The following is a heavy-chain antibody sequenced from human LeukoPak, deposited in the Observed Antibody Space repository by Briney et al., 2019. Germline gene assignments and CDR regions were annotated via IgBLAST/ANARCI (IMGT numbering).Heavy chain of an antibody. D-gene: IGHD6-13*01. V-gene: IGHV3-21*04. Sequence: PGGSLRFSCAASGFTFSSYSLNWVRQAPGKGLEWVSSISSSSSYIYYADSVKGRFTISRDNSKNTLYLQMNSLRAEDTAVYYCARTGSSWYVNYWGQGTLVTVSS. J-gene: IGHJ4*02. CDR1: GFTFSSYS. CDR3: ARTGSSWYVNY. CDR2: ISSSSSYI.